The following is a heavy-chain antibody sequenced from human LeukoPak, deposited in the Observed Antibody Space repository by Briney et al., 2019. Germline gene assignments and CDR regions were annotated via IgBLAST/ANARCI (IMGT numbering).Heavy chain of an antibody. CDR3: ARTSLGYCSSTSCSYYYYYMDV. V-gene: IGHV1-69*05. D-gene: IGHD2-2*01. CDR1: GGTFSSYA. CDR2: VIPVFGTA. J-gene: IGHJ6*03. Sequence: SVKVSCKASGGTFSSYAISWVRQAPVQGLEWMGGVIPVFGTANYAQKFQGRVTITTDESTSTAYMELSSLRSEDTAVYYCARTSLGYCSSTSCSYYYYYMDVWGKGTTVTVSS.